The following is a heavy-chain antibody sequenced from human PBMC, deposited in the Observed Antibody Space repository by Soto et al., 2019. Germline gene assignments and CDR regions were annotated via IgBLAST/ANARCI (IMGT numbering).Heavy chain of an antibody. CDR1: GYTFTSYG. D-gene: IGHD3-3*01. CDR3: ARVGPYDFSSGYYNPMDY. J-gene: IGHJ4*02. CDR2: ISAYNGNT. Sequence: QVQLVQSGAEVKKPGASVKVSCKASGYTFTSYGFSWVRQAPGQGLEWMGWISAYNGNTNYAHNLQGRVTVTTDTSTSTAYMELRSLTSDDTAVYYCARVGPYDFSSGYYNPMDYWGQGTLVTVSS. V-gene: IGHV1-18*01.